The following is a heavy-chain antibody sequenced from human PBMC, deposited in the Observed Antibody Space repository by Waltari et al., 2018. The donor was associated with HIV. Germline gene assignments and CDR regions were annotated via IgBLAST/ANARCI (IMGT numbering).Heavy chain of an antibody. D-gene: IGHD2-15*01. J-gene: IGHJ4*02. Sequence: VQLVQSGAELKTPGASVEFSCRASGYSFTAYYIHWVRQAPGQGLQWMGRINPISGSTNIPLTFQGRITMTRDTSSGAVFPELRGLKFNDTALDYCARGESVAVSNIPPGYRFDFWGQGTLITVSS. CDR1: GYSFTAYY. CDR2: INPISGST. V-gene: IGHV1-2*06. CDR3: ARGESVAVSNIPPGYRFDF.